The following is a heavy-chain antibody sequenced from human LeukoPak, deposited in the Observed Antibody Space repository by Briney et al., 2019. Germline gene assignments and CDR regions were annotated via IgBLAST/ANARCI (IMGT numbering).Heavy chain of an antibody. J-gene: IGHJ4*02. CDR1: GYTFTGYY. D-gene: IGHD3-9*01. CDR3: ARFYDILTGYFGY. V-gene: IGHV1-2*02. CDR2: INPNSGGT. Sequence: ASVKVSCKASGYTFTGYYMHWVRQAPGQGLEWMGWINPNSGGTNYAQKFQGRVTMTRDTSISTAYMELSRLRSDDTAVYYCARFYDILTGYFGYWGQGTLVTVSS.